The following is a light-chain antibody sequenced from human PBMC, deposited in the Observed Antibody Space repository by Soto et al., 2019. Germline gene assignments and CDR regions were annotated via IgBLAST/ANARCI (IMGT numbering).Light chain of an antibody. Sequence: QSALTQPPSASGSPGQSVTISCTGTSSDVGNYNYVSWYQQHPGKAPKLMIYEVSKRPSGVPDRFSGSKSGSTASLTVSGLQSEDEADYYCSSYAGNNNLVFGGGTKLTVL. J-gene: IGLJ3*02. CDR1: SSDVGNYNY. CDR2: EVS. V-gene: IGLV2-8*01. CDR3: SSYAGNNNLV.